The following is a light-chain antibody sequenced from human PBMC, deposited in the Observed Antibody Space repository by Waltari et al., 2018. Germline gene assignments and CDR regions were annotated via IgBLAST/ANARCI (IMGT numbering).Light chain of an antibody. J-gene: IGLJ2*01. CDR1: SSDVGGYHY. Sequence: QSALTQPASVSGSPGQSITISCTGTSSDVGGYHYVSWYQQHPGKAPKLMIYDVSKRSSGVSNRFSGSKSGNTASLTISGLQAEDEADYYCCSYAGSSTFVFGGGTKLTVL. V-gene: IGLV2-23*02. CDR3: CSYAGSSTFV. CDR2: DVS.